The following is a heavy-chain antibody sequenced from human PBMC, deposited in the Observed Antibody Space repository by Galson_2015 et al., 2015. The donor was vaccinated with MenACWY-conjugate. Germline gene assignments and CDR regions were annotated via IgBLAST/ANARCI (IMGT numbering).Heavy chain of an antibody. V-gene: IGHV3-30*04. CDR1: EFTFSSYD. CDR3: ARVYSGSPDYGMDV. J-gene: IGHJ6*02. CDR2: ISYDGSNK. Sequence: SLRLSCAASEFTFSSYDMHWVRQAPGKGLDWVAVISYDGSNKYYADSVKGRFTISRDKNTLYLEMISLRGEDTAVYYCARVYSGSPDYGMDVWGQGTTVTVSS. D-gene: IGHD1-26*01.